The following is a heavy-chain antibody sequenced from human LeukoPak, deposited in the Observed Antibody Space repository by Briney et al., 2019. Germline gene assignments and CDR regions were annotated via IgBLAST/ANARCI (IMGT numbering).Heavy chain of an antibody. CDR3: ARDNAPQDLVGATVFDY. Sequence: WASVKVSCKASGYTFTGYYMHWVRQAPGQGLEWMGWFNPDSGGTNYAQKFQGRVTMTRDTSISTAYMELSRLRSDDTAVYYCARDNAPQDLVGATVFDYWGQGTLVTVSS. D-gene: IGHD1-26*01. CDR1: GYTFTGYY. J-gene: IGHJ4*02. V-gene: IGHV1-2*02. CDR2: FNPDSGGT.